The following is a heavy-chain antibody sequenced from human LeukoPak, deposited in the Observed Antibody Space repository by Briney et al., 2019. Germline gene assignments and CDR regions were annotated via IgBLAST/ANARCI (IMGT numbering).Heavy chain of an antibody. CDR1: GYTFTGYY. CDR2: INPNSGGT. CDR3: ARDWTGGNDFWSSYSWYFDY. J-gene: IGHJ4*02. Sequence: ASVKVSCKASGYTFTGYYMHWVRQAPGQGLEWMGWINPNSGGTNYAQKFQGRVTMTRDTSISTAYMELSRLRSDDTAVYYCARDWTGGNDFWSSYSWYFDYWGQGTLVTVSS. V-gene: IGHV1-2*02. D-gene: IGHD3-3*01.